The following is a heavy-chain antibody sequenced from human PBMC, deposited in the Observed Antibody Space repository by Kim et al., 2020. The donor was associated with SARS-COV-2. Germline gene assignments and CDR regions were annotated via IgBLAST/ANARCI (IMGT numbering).Heavy chain of an antibody. D-gene: IGHD5-18*01. Sequence: SETLSLTCTVSGCSISSSSYYWVWIRQPPGKGLEWIGSIYYSGSTYYNPSLKSRVTISVDTSKNQFSLKLSSVTAADTAVYYCARLQLALDCYYYGIDV. CDR2: IYYSGST. V-gene: IGHV4-39*01. J-gene: IGHJ6*01. CDR3: ARLQLALDCYYYGIDV. CDR1: GCSISSSSYY.